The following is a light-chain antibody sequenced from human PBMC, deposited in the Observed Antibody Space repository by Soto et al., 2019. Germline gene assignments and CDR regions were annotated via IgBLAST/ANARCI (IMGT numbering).Light chain of an antibody. CDR2: GNS. Sequence: QSVLTQPPSVSVAPGQRVTISCTGSSSNIGAIYDVHWYQQLPGTAPKLLIYGNSNRPSGVPDRFSGSKSGTSASLAITGLRAEDEADYYCQSYDSSLSGWVFGGGTKLTVL. CDR1: SSNIGAIYD. V-gene: IGLV1-40*01. J-gene: IGLJ3*02. CDR3: QSYDSSLSGWV.